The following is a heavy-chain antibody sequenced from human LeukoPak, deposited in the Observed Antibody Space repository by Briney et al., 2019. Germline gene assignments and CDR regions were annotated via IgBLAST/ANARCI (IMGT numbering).Heavy chain of an antibody. V-gene: IGHV3-23*01. CDR3: AKWGDYDVLTGYYVSDY. CDR2: ITGSGGNT. D-gene: IGHD3-9*01. Sequence: GGSLRLSCAASGFTFSNYAMSWVRQAPGKGLEWVSAITGSGGNTYYADSVKGRFTISRNNSKNTVFLQMNSLRAEDTAVYYCAKWGDYDVLTGYYVSDYWGQGTLVTVSS. J-gene: IGHJ4*02. CDR1: GFTFSNYA.